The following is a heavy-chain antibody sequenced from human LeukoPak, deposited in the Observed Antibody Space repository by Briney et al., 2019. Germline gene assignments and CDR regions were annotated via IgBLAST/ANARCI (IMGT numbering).Heavy chain of an antibody. D-gene: IGHD3-10*01. V-gene: IGHV3-64D*06. Sequence: GGSLRLSCSASGFTFSRYAMHWVRQAPGKGLEYVSAISSNGGSTYYADSVKGRFTISRDNSRNTLHLQMSSLRVEDTAVYYCVQDSSSGSYFDYWGQGTLVTVSS. CDR1: GFTFSRYA. J-gene: IGHJ4*02. CDR3: VQDSSSGSYFDY. CDR2: ISSNGGST.